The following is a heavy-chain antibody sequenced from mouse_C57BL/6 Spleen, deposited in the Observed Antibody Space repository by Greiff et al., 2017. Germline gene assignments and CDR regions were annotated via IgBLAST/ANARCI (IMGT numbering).Heavy chain of an antibody. D-gene: IGHD3-2*02. Sequence: QVQLQQPGAELVMPGASVKLSCKASGYTFTSYWMHWVKQRPGQGLEWIGEIDPSDSYTNYNQKFKGKSTLTVDKSSSTAYMQLSSLTSEDSAVYYCARRTAQDPYAMDYWGQGTSVTVSS. CDR1: GYTFTSYW. J-gene: IGHJ4*01. V-gene: IGHV1-69*01. CDR2: IDPSDSYT. CDR3: ARRTAQDPYAMDY.